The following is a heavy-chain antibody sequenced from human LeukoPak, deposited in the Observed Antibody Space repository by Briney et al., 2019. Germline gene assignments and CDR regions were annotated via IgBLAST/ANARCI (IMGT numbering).Heavy chain of an antibody. CDR3: ARAYSSGIDY. J-gene: IGHJ4*02. Sequence: SETLSLTCTVSGGSISYYYCSWIRQSPEKGLEWIGRIYYTGSTNYNPSLKSRVTISVDTSKNQFSLKLSSVTAADTAVYYCARAYSSGIDYWGQGTLVTVSS. V-gene: IGHV4-59*08. D-gene: IGHD3-22*01. CDR1: GGSISYYY. CDR2: IYYTGST.